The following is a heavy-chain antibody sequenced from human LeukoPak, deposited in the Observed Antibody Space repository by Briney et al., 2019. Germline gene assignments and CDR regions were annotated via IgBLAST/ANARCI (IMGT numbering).Heavy chain of an antibody. V-gene: IGHV3-21*01. D-gene: IGHD3-16*01. Sequence: GGSLRLSCAASGFTFSASAMTWVRQAPGKGLEWVSSITGSSNYIYYGDSMKGRFTISRDNAGNSVYLQMNSLRAEDTALYYCARGPRLGAFDIWGQGTMLTVSS. J-gene: IGHJ3*02. CDR3: ARGPRLGAFDI. CDR1: GFTFSASA. CDR2: ITGSSNYI.